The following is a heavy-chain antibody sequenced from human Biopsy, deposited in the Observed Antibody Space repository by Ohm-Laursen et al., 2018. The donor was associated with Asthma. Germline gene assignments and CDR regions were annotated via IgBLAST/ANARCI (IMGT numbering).Heavy chain of an antibody. CDR1: GYTFINYA. V-gene: IGHV1-3*01. J-gene: IGHJ3*02. D-gene: IGHD3-9*01. CDR2: INAANGNT. Sequence: ASVKVSCKASGYTFINYAIHWVRQAPGHSLEWMGWINAANGNTKYSQKFQGRLTISRDTSASTAYLDLSSLRSEDTAVYYCARTYFDFLTGQVHDAFDMWGQGTMATVSS. CDR3: ARTYFDFLTGQVHDAFDM.